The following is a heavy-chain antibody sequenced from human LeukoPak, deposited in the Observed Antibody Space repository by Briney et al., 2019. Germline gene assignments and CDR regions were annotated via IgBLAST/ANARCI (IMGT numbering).Heavy chain of an antibody. CDR2: TYYRSKWYN. CDR1: GDSVSSKNGA. D-gene: IGHD6-19*01. CDR3: ARDFGTTGWYTFDY. J-gene: IGHJ4*02. Sequence: SQTLSLTCVVSGDSVSSKNGAWNWIRQSPSRGLEWLGRTYYRSKWYNDYAESMEGRMTTSQDTSKNQYSLHLNSVTPDDTAVYYCARDFGTTGWYTFDYWGQGTLVTVSS. V-gene: IGHV6-1*01.